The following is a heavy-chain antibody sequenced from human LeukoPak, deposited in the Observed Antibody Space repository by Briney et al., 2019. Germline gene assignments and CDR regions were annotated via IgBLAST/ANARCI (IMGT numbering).Heavy chain of an antibody. CDR2: ISSSSSYI. CDR3: ARDERGYDSSGYYYVEGTFDY. V-gene: IGHV3-21*01. J-gene: IGHJ4*02. CDR1: GFTFSSYS. D-gene: IGHD3-22*01. Sequence: GGSLRLSCAASGFTFSSYSMNWVRQAPGKGLEWVSSISSSSSYIYYADSVKGRFTISRDNAKNSLYLQMNSLRAEDTAVYYCARDERGYDSSGYYYVEGTFDYWGRGTLVTVSS.